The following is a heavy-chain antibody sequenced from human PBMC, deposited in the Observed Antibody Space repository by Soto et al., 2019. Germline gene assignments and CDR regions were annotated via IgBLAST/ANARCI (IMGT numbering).Heavy chain of an antibody. Sequence: GGSLRLSCAASGFTFSSYAMSWVRQAPGKGLEWVSAISGSGGSTYYADSVKGRFTISRDNSKNTLYLQMNSLRAEDTAVYYCAKDLGPKDCSSTSCYPYYYYMDVWGKGTTVTVSS. CDR2: ISGSGGST. J-gene: IGHJ6*03. CDR1: GFTFSSYA. D-gene: IGHD2-2*01. CDR3: AKDLGPKDCSSTSCYPYYYYMDV. V-gene: IGHV3-23*01.